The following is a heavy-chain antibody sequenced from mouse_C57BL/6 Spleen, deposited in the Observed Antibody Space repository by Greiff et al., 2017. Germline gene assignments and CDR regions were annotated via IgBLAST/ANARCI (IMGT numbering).Heavy chain of an antibody. Sequence: QVQLQQPGAELVMPGASVKLSCKASGYTFTSYWMHWVKQRPGQGLEWIGEIDPSDSYTNYNQKFKGKSTVTVDTSSSTAYMQLSSLTSEDSAVYYCARVNYEAYWGQGTLVTVAA. D-gene: IGHD1-1*01. CDR1: GYTFTSYW. J-gene: IGHJ3*01. CDR2: IDPSDSYT. CDR3: ARVNYEAY. V-gene: IGHV1-69*01.